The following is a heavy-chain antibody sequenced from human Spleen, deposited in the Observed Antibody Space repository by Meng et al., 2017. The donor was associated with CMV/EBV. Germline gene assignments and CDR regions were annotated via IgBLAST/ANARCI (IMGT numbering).Heavy chain of an antibody. CDR2: IRYDGSNK. CDR3: AKSTLAGPWGSFDY. CDR1: GFTFSSYG. Sequence: GESLKISCAASGFTFSSYGMHWVRQAPGKGLEWVAFIRYDGSNKYYADPVKGRFTISRDNSKNTLYLQMNSLRAEDTAVYYCAKSTLAGPWGSFDYWGQGTLVTVSS. J-gene: IGHJ4*02. V-gene: IGHV3-30*02. D-gene: IGHD6-19*01.